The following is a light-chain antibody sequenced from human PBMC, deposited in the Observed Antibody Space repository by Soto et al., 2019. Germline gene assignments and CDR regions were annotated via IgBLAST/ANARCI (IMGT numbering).Light chain of an antibody. Sequence: QSALTQPRSLSGSPGQSVTISCTGTSGDVAGYDYVSWYQQHPGKAPKLLIYDVTKRPSGVPDRFSGSKSGNTASLTISGLQAEDEADYYCCSYAGSYTYVFGTETKLTVL. J-gene: IGLJ1*01. CDR2: DVT. V-gene: IGLV2-11*01. CDR3: CSYAGSYTYV. CDR1: SGDVAGYDY.